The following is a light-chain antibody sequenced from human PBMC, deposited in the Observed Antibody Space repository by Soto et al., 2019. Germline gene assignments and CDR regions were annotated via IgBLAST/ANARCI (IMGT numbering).Light chain of an antibody. CDR2: DAS. V-gene: IGKV1-5*01. CDR3: QQLNSYPIT. Sequence: GDRVTITCRASQSISSWLAWYQQKPGKAPKLLIYDASSLESGVPSRFSGSGSGTDFTLTISSLQPEDFATYYCQQLNSYPITCGQGTRREIK. CDR1: QSISSW. J-gene: IGKJ5*01.